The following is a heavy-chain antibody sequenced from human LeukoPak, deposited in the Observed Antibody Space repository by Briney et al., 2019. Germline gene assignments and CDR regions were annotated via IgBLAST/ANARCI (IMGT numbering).Heavy chain of an antibody. J-gene: IGHJ2*01. D-gene: IGHD1-1*01. Sequence: GGSLRLSCAASGFTFSSYSMNWVRQAPGKGLDWVSYISSGSTTISYADSVKGRFTISRDNAKNSLYLQMNSLRDEDTAVYYCVKDNSNWYWYFDLWGRGTLVTVSS. CDR1: GFTFSSYS. CDR3: VKDNSNWYWYFDL. V-gene: IGHV3-48*02. CDR2: ISSGSTTI.